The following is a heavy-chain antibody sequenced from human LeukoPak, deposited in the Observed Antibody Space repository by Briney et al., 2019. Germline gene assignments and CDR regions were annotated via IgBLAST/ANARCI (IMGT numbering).Heavy chain of an antibody. Sequence: SENLSLTCAVYGCSFSGYYWSWIRHPPGKGLEWIGEINCSGSTNYNPSLKSRVTISVDTSKNQFSLKLSSMTAANTAEYYCARRSFLGLNCFDPGGQGTLVTVSS. J-gene: IGHJ5*02. V-gene: IGHV4-34*01. D-gene: IGHD1-26*01. CDR3: ARRSFLGLNCFDP. CDR2: INCSGST. CDR1: GCSFSGYY.